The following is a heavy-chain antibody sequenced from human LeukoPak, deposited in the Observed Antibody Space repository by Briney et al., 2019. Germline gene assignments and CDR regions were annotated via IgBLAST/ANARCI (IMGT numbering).Heavy chain of an antibody. CDR1: GFPFSSYE. CDR2: ISSSGSTI. Sequence: GGSLRLSCAVSGFPFSSYEMNWVRQAPGKGLEWVSYISSSGSTIYYADSVKGRFTISRDNAKNSLYLQMNSLRAEDTAVYYCAELGITMIGGVWGKGTTVTISS. V-gene: IGHV3-48*03. CDR3: AELGITMIGGV. D-gene: IGHD3-10*02. J-gene: IGHJ6*04.